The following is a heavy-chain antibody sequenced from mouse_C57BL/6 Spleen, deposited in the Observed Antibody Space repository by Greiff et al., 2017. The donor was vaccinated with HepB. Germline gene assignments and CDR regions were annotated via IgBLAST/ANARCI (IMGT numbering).Heavy chain of an antibody. CDR2: ISSGSSTI. Sequence: EVKVEESGGGLVKPGGSLKLSCAASGFTFSDYGMHWVRQAPEKGLEWVAYISSGSSTIYYADTEKGRFTISRDNAKNTLFLQMTSLRSEDTAMYYCARGDYGSSYEAMDYWGQGTSVTVSS. CDR1: GFTFSDYG. D-gene: IGHD1-1*01. J-gene: IGHJ4*01. V-gene: IGHV5-17*01. CDR3: ARGDYGSSYEAMDY.